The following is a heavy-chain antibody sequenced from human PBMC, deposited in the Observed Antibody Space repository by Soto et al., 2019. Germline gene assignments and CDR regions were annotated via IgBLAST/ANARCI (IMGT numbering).Heavy chain of an antibody. D-gene: IGHD2-15*01. CDR2: ISGSGGST. Sequence: GASLRLSCAASGFTFSNYAMGWVGQARGKGLEWVTTISGSGGSTYYADSVKGRFTISRDNSKNTLYLQVNSLRAEDTAVYYCAKECKVSACFDYWGQGT. J-gene: IGHJ4*02. CDR1: GFTFSNYA. V-gene: IGHV3-23*01. CDR3: AKECKVSACFDY.